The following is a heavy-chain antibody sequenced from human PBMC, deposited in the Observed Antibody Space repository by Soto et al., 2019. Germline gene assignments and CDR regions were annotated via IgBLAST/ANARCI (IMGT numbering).Heavy chain of an antibody. CDR1: RVTFSSYA. D-gene: IGHD6-19*01. CDR2: ISGIGDTT. J-gene: IGHJ5*02. Sequence: PGGSLILSCAASRVTFSSYAMSWVRQAPGKGLEWVSGISGIGDTTYYADSVKGRFTISRXXXRXXLXLQXXSXXVEXTAVYYCEKDLREVPHSSGWCPPFDPWGQGT. CDR3: EKDLREVPHSSGWCPPFDP. V-gene: IGHV3-23*01.